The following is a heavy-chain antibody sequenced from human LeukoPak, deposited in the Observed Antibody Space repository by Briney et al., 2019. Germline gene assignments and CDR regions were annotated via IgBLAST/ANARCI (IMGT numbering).Heavy chain of an antibody. V-gene: IGHV1-24*01. CDR1: GSTLTELS. J-gene: IGHJ5*02. CDR3: ATDFLGFDP. Sequence: ASVKLSCKVSGSTLTELSMHWVRQAPGEGLEWMGGFDPEDGEPIYAQKFQGRVTMTEDTSTDTVHMELSSLRSEDTAVYYCATDFLGFDPWGQGTLVTVSS. CDR2: FDPEDGEP. D-gene: IGHD2/OR15-2a*01.